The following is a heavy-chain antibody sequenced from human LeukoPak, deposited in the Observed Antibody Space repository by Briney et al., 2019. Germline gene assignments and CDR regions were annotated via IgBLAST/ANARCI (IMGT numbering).Heavy chain of an antibody. V-gene: IGHV3-30*18. CDR2: ISYDGSNK. D-gene: IGHD5-18*01. J-gene: IGHJ4*02. CDR3: AKGPGYSYAYFDY. CDR1: GFTFSSYG. Sequence: PGGSLRLSCAASGFTFSSYGMHWVRQAPGRGLEWVAVISYDGSNKYYADSVKGRFTISRDNSKNTLYLQMNSLRAEDTAVYYCAKGPGYSYAYFDYWGQVTLVTVS.